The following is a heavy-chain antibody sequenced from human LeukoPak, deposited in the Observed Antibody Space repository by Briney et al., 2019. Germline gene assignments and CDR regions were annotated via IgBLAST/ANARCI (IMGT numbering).Heavy chain of an antibody. Sequence: PGGSLRLSCAASGFTVSSNYMSWVRQAPGKGLEWVSVIYSGGSTYYADSVKGRFTISRDNSKNTLYLQMNSLRAEDTAVYYCAKDGFMVATYYFDYWGQGTLVTVSS. CDR3: AKDGFMVATYYFDY. CDR2: IYSGGST. CDR1: GFTVSSNY. D-gene: IGHD5-12*01. V-gene: IGHV3-53*01. J-gene: IGHJ4*02.